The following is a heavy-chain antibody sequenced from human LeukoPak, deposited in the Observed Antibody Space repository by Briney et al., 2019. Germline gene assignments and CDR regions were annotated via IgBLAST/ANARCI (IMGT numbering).Heavy chain of an antibody. J-gene: IGHJ6*02. CDR3: ARDRHPYDFWSGYYYGMDV. D-gene: IGHD3-3*01. Sequence: GGSLRLSCAATGVTFSSYNMNWVRQAPGKGLEWVSYISSSNTTIYYADSVKGRFTISRDNAKNSLYLQMNSLRAEDTAVYYCARDRHPYDFWSGYYYGMDVWGQGTTVTVSS. CDR2: ISSSNTTI. V-gene: IGHV3-48*01. CDR1: GVTFSSYN.